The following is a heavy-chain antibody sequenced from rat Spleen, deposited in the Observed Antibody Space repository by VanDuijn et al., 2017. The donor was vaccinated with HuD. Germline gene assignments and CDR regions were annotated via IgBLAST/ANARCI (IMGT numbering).Heavy chain of an antibody. Sequence: EVQLVESDGGLVQPGRSLKLSCAASGFTFSDYYMAWVRQAPTKGLEWVATISYDGSSTYYRDSVKGRFTISRDNAKSTLYLQMDSLRSEDTATYYCARHSDNYGGYWYFDFWGPGTMVTVSS. J-gene: IGHJ1*01. CDR1: GFTFSDYY. D-gene: IGHD1-11*01. V-gene: IGHV5-29*01. CDR2: ISYDGSST. CDR3: ARHSDNYGGYWYFDF.